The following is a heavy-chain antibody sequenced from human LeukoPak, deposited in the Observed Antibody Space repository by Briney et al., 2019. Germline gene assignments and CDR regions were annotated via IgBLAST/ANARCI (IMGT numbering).Heavy chain of an antibody. CDR2: IYPGDSDT. CDR3: ARHSSRAGSAY. Sequence: GEALKISCKGSGYGFTSYWMGWVRQMPGKGGGWRGIIYPGDSDTRYSPSFQGQVTISADKSISTAYLQWSSLKASDTAMYYCARHSSRAGSAYWGQGTLVTAPS. V-gene: IGHV5-51*01. J-gene: IGHJ4*02. D-gene: IGHD6-6*01. CDR1: GYGFTSYW.